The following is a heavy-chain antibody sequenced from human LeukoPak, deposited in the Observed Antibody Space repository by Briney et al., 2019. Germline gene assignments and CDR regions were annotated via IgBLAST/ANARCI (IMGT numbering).Heavy chain of an antibody. Sequence: GGSLRLSCAASGFTFDDYAMHWVRQAPGKGLEWVSGISWNSGSIGYADSVKGRFTISRDNAKNSLYLQMNSLRAEDTALYYCAILSRDGYNYSFDYWGQGTLVTVSS. CDR3: AILSRDGYNYSFDY. J-gene: IGHJ4*02. D-gene: IGHD5-24*01. CDR2: ISWNSGSI. V-gene: IGHV3-9*01. CDR1: GFTFDDYA.